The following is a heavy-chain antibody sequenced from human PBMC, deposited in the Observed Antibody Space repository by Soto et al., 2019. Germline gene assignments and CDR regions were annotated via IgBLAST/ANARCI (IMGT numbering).Heavy chain of an antibody. Sequence: ASVKVSCKASGYTFTDCGIHWVRQAPGQSLEWMGWISPANGNTVYAEKFQGRVTMATDTSTSTAYMDLRSLRSDDTAVYYCARDHSAAAGKVPFDYWGQG. CDR3: ARDHSAAAGKVPFDY. V-gene: IGHV1-3*01. CDR1: GYTFTDCG. D-gene: IGHD6-13*01. J-gene: IGHJ4*02. CDR2: ISPANGNT.